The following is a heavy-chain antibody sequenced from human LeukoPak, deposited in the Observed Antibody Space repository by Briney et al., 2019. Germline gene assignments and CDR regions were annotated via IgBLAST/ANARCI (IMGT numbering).Heavy chain of an antibody. J-gene: IGHJ4*02. CDR1: GFTFSSYG. CDR2: ISYDGSNK. Sequence: QPGRSLRLSCAASGFTFSSYGMHWARQAPGKGLEWVAVISYDGSNKYYADSVKGRFTISRDNSKNTLYLQMNSLRAEDTAVYYCAKDSGERLISDYWGQGTLVTVSS. V-gene: IGHV3-30*18. CDR3: AKDSGERLISDY. D-gene: IGHD3-10*01.